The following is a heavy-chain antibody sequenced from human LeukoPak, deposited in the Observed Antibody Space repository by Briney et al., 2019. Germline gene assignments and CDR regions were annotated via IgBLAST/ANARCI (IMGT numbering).Heavy chain of an antibody. V-gene: IGHV1-46*01. Sequence: GASVKVSCKASGYTFTSYYMNWVRQAPGQGLEWMGIINPSGGSTSYAQKFQGRVTMTRDTSTSTAYMELSSLRSEDTAVYYCARDRGYCSSTSCSAYYYGMDVWGQGTTVTVSS. CDR1: GYTFTSYY. J-gene: IGHJ6*02. CDR3: ARDRGYCSSTSCSAYYYGMDV. CDR2: INPSGGST. D-gene: IGHD2-2*01.